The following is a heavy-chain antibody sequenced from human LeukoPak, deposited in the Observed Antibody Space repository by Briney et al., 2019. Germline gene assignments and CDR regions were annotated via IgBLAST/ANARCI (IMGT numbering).Heavy chain of an antibody. V-gene: IGHV1-69*13. CDR2: IIPIFGTA. D-gene: IGHD3-22*01. J-gene: IGHJ4*02. Sequence: SVNVSCKASGGTFSSYAISWVRQAPGQGLEWMGGIIPIFGTANYAQKFQGRVTITADESTSTAYMELSSLRSEDTAVYYCARSFTYYYDSSGYYYSNWGQGTLVTVSS. CDR1: GGTFSSYA. CDR3: ARSFTYYYDSSGYYYSN.